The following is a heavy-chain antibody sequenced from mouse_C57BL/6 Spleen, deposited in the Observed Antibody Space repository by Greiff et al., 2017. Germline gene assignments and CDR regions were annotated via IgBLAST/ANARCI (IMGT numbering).Heavy chain of an antibody. Sequence: VQLQQPGAELVRPGTSVKVSCKASGYAFTNYLMEWVKQRPGQGLEWIGVINPGSGGTNYNEKFKGKATLTADKSSSTAYMQLSSLTSEDSAVYFCAIHYDYDGYVWGTGTMVTVSS. J-gene: IGHJ1*03. CDR3: AIHYDYDGYV. V-gene: IGHV1-54*01. CDR1: GYAFTNYL. D-gene: IGHD2-4*01. CDR2: INPGSGGT.